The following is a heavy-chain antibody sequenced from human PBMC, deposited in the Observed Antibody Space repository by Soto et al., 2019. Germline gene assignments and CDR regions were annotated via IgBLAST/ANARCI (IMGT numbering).Heavy chain of an antibody. Sequence: PGESLKISCKGSGYSFTSYWIGWVRQMPGKGLEWMGIIYPGDTDTRYSPSFQGQVTISADKSISTAYLQWSSLKASDTAMYYCARHPNRLSYYYVSGSSIYYYGMDVWGQGTTVTVAS. D-gene: IGHD3-10*01. CDR1: GYSFTSYW. J-gene: IGHJ6*02. CDR3: ARHPNRLSYYYVSGSSIYYYGMDV. CDR2: IYPGDTDT. V-gene: IGHV5-51*01.